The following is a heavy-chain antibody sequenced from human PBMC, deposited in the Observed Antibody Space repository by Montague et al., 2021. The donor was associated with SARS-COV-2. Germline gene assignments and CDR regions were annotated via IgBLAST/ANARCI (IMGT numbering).Heavy chain of an antibody. CDR1: GASIDRDSYY. J-gene: IGHJ4*02. V-gene: IGHV4-39*02. D-gene: IGHD6-19*01. CDR2: LSSSGST. Sequence: SETLSLTCFVSGASIDRDSYYWGWLPPSPGKGLMGIVCLSSSGSTYSYPSLRSRVTISMDTSKNHFSLTVNSVTATDTAVYFCARPVSVSGWFYFDDWGQGTLVSVSS. CDR3: ARPVSVSGWFYFDD.